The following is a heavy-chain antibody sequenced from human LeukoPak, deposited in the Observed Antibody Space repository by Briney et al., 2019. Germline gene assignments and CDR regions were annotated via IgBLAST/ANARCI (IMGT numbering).Heavy chain of an antibody. D-gene: IGHD3-22*01. Sequence: SETLSLTCTVSGDSITTSYWSWIRQPPGKGLEYIGYVSNSGSTNYNPSLKSRVTISVDTSKNQFSLKLSSVTAADTAVYYCARRHYDSSGSNWYFDLWGRGTLVTVSS. CDR3: ARRHYDSSGSNWYFDL. J-gene: IGHJ2*01. CDR1: GDSITTSY. V-gene: IGHV4-59*01. CDR2: VSNSGST.